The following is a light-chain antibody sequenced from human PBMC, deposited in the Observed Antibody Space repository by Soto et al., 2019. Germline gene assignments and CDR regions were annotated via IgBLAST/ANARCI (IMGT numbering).Light chain of an antibody. CDR1: QSLGSTF. J-gene: IGKJ4*01. Sequence: EILLTQSPGTLSLSPGDRATLSCRASQSLGSTFLAWYQQKSGQSPRLLIYGASDRATDIPDRFSGSGSGADFNITISRLEPEDFAVYFCHQYGALPLSFGGGTKVEIK. CDR3: HQYGALPLS. CDR2: GAS. V-gene: IGKV3-20*01.